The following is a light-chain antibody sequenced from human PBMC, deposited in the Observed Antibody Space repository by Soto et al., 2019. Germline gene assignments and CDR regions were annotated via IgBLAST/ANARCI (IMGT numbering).Light chain of an antibody. Sequence: DIVMTQSPLSLPVTPGEPASISCRSSQSLLHSNGYNYLAWYQQKPGKAPKLLIYKASTLKSGVPSRFSGSGSGTEFTLTVSSLQPDDFATYYCQQYNTYVWTFGQGTKVDIK. CDR2: KAS. CDR1: QSLLHSNGYNY. CDR3: QQYNTYVWT. V-gene: IGKV2-28*01. J-gene: IGKJ1*01.